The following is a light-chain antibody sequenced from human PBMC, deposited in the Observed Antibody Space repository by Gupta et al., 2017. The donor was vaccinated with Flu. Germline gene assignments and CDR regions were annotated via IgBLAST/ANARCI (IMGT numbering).Light chain of an antibody. V-gene: IGLV2-14*01. J-gene: IGLJ2*01. CDR1: SSDVGGYNY. Sequence: SITSYWTVRSSDVGGYNYVSWYQQNPGKANKLMIYEVSNGHSGVSNRLSGSKSGNTASLTIFGFQAEDEAYYYCSSYTSCSTVVFGGGTKLTVL. CDR3: SSYTSCSTVV. CDR2: EVS.